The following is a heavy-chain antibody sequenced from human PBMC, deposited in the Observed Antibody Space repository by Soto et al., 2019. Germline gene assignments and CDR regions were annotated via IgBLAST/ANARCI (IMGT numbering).Heavy chain of an antibody. CDR3: ARVEAVAGLYNYHGLDV. CDR2: IVPIFGTT. D-gene: IGHD6-19*01. V-gene: IGHV1-69*12. Sequence: QVQLVQSGAEVKKPGSSVKVSCKVSGGTFSNYAIDWVRLAPGHGLEWMGGIVPIFGTTYYTQKFQGRANILADDSTTTAYLEMSSLRSEDTAIYDCARVEAVAGLYNYHGLDVWGQGTAVTVSS. J-gene: IGHJ6*02. CDR1: GGTFSNYA.